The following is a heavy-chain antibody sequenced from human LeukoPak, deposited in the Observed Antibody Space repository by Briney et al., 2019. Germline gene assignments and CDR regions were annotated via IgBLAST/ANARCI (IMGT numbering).Heavy chain of an antibody. CDR3: ARDVRVEPGGYYYGMDV. D-gene: IGHD1-26*01. Sequence: PGRSLRLSCAASGFTFSSYAMHWVRRAPGKGLEWVAVISYDGSNKYYADSVKGRFTISRDNSKNTLYLQMNSLRAEDTAVYYCARDVRVEPGGYYYGMDVWGQGTTVTVSS. J-gene: IGHJ6*02. V-gene: IGHV3-30*04. CDR2: ISYDGSNK. CDR1: GFTFSSYA.